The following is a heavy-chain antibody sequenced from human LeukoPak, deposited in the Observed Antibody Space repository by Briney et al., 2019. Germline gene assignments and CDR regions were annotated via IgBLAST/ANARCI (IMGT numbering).Heavy chain of an antibody. CDR2: ISYSGTT. CDR3: ARPFFPGYSYGYFDY. J-gene: IGHJ4*02. D-gene: IGHD5-18*01. Sequence: PSETLSLTRSVSSASINSSPYFWAWIRQSSGKGLEWIATISYSGTTYYNPSLKSRVTISVDTSKNQFSLKPSSVTAADTAVYYCARPFFPGYSYGYFDYWGQGTLVTVSS. V-gene: IGHV4-39*07. CDR1: SASINSSPYF.